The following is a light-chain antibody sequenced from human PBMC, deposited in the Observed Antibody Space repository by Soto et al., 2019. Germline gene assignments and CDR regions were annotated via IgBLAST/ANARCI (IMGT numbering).Light chain of an antibody. CDR1: QSVSSS. J-gene: IGKJ1*01. CDR3: KQYGSSGT. CDR2: GAS. V-gene: IGKV3-15*01. Sequence: EIVMPQSPATLSVSPGESATLSCRTSQSVSSSLAWYQQKPGQAPSLLIYGASTRATGIPARFSGSGSGTEFTLTISSLQSEDCAVYYCKQYGSSGTVGQGTKVDIK.